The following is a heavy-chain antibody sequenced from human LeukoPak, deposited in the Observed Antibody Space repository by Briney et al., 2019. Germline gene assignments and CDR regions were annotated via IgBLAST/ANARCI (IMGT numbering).Heavy chain of an antibody. CDR2: ISGSGGST. CDR3: ARGTDFDF. D-gene: IGHD3-16*01. V-gene: IGHV3-23*01. J-gene: IGHJ4*02. CDR1: GFTFSSYA. Sequence: PGGSLRLSCAASGFTFSSYAMSWVRQAPGKGLEWVSAISGSGGSTYYADSVKGRFTISRDNAKNSLYLQMNSLRVEDTAVYYCARGTDFDFWGQGTLVTVSS.